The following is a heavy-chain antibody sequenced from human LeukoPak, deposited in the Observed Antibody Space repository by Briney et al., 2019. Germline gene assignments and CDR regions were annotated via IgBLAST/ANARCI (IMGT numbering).Heavy chain of an antibody. CDR2: IYYSGST. CDR3: ARRSEDYGGNSDWYFDL. D-gene: IGHD4-23*01. V-gene: IGHV4-59*12. CDR1: GGSISSYY. J-gene: IGHJ2*01. Sequence: SETLSLTCTVSGGSISSYYWSWIRQPPGKGLEWIGYIYYSGSTNYNPSLKSRVTISVDTSKNQFSLKLSSVTAADTAVYYCARRSEDYGGNSDWYFDLWGRGTLVTVSS.